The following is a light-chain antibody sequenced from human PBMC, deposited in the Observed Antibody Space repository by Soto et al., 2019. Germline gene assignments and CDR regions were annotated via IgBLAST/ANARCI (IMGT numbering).Light chain of an antibody. CDR3: QQYNTYWT. CDR1: QSVSGW. CDR2: KAS. J-gene: IGKJ1*01. V-gene: IGKV1-5*03. Sequence: IEFSYSRSTLYSYVGDRVTITCRASQSVSGWLAWYQQKPGKAPKLLIYKASSLESGVPSRFSGSGPGTEFTLTISGLQPDDSATYYCQQYNTYWTFGQGTKVDIK.